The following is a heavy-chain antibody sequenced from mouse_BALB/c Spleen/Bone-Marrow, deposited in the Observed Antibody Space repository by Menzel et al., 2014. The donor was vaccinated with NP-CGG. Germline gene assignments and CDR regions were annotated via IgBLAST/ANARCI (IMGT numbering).Heavy chain of an antibody. CDR1: GYAFTNYW. J-gene: IGHJ4*01. Sequence: QVQLQQSGAELVRPGTSVQVSCKASGYAFTNYWIEWIKQRPGQGLEWIGVINPGSGGANYNEKFKGKATLTADKSSSTAYIQFSSLTSDDSAAYFCARELGRRAMDYWGQGTSVTVSS. D-gene: IGHD4-1*01. CDR2: INPGSGGA. V-gene: IGHV1-54*01. CDR3: ARELGRRAMDY.